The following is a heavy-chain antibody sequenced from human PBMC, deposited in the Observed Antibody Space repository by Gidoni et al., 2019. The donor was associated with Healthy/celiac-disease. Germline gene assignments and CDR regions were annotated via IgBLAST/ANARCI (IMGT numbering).Heavy chain of an antibody. D-gene: IGHD2-21*01. J-gene: IGHJ3*02. CDR1: GFTFSSYS. V-gene: IGHV3-21*01. CDR2: ISSSSSYI. CDR3: ARDQSYSGAFDI. Sequence: SCAASGFTFSSYSMNWVRQAPGKGLEWVSSISSSSSYIYYADSVKGRFTISRDNAKNSLYLQMNSLRAEDTAVYYCARDQSYSGAFDIWGQGTMVTVSS.